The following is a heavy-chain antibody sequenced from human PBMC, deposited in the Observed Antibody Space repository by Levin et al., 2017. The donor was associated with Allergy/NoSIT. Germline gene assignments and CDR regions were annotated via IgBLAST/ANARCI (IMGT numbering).Heavy chain of an antibody. CDR2: IYPGDSDT. J-gene: IGHJ6*03. V-gene: IGHV5-51*01. CDR3: ARRGTRDYYYYMDV. Sequence: RGESLKISCQGSGYSFTSYWIGWVRQMPGKGLEWVGIIYPGDSDTRYSPSLQGQVTISADKSISTAYLQWSSLKASDTAMYYCARRGTRDYYYYMDVWGKGTTVTVSS. CDR1: GYSFTSYW. D-gene: IGHD1-1*01.